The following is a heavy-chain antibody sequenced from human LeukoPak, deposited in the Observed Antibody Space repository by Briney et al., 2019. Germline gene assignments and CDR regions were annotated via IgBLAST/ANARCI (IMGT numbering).Heavy chain of an antibody. CDR2: IPYDGSNK. J-gene: IGHJ4*02. Sequence: GGSLRLSCAASGFTFSSYAMHWVRQAPGKGLEWVAVIPYDGSNKYYADSVKGRFTISRDNSKNTLYLQMNSLRAEDTAVYYCARDPDSSGYYFDYWGQGTLVTVSS. CDR1: GFTFSSYA. D-gene: IGHD3-22*01. CDR3: ARDPDSSGYYFDY. V-gene: IGHV3-30*04.